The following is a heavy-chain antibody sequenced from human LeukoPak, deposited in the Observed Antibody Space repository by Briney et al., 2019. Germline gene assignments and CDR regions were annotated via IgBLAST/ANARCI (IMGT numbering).Heavy chain of an antibody. CDR2: INHSGST. CDR1: GFTFNTYW. Sequence: GSLRLSCAASGFTFNTYWMTWVRQAPGKGLEWIGEINHSGSTNYNPSLKSRVTISVDTSKNQFSLKLSSVTAADTAVYYCARAAGLGIATVNWRKYYYYMDVWGKGTTVTVSS. CDR3: ARAAGLGIATVNWRKYYYYMDV. V-gene: IGHV4-34*01. J-gene: IGHJ6*03. D-gene: IGHD4-17*01.